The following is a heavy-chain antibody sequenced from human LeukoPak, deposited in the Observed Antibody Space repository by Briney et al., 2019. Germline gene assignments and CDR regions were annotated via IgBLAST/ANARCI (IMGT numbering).Heavy chain of an antibody. D-gene: IGHD3-3*01. CDR2: MNRDGSEV. J-gene: IGHJ4*02. V-gene: IGHV3-7*04. CDR3: ARGIDEWLYLNY. CDR1: GFPFAPFW. Sequence: GGSLRLSCAASGFPFAPFWMTWVRQAPGRGPEFVATMNRDGSEVAYGNSVRGRFTISRDNAKNSLYLQMYSLRAEDTAVYYCARGIDEWLYLNYWGQGALVTVSS.